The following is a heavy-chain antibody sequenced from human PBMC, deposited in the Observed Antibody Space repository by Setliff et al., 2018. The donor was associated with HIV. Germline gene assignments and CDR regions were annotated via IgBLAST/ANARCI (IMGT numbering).Heavy chain of an antibody. CDR1: GGSISSYY. V-gene: IGHV4-59*01. CDR2: IYYSGST. Sequence: SETLSLTCTVSGGSISSYYWSWIRQPPGKGLEWIGYIYYSGSTNYNPSLKSRVTISVDTSKNQFSLKLSSVTAADTAVYYCARGHCYDSSGYYSLDFDYWGQGTRVTVSS. CDR3: ARGHCYDSSGYYSLDFDY. J-gene: IGHJ4*02. D-gene: IGHD3-22*01.